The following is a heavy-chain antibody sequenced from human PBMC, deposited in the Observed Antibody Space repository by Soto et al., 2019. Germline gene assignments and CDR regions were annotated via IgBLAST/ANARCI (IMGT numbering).Heavy chain of an antibody. Sequence: SETLSLTCTVSGGSISINNYYWGWIRQPPGKGLEWMGNILYTGSTSYNPSLSSRVTMSVDTSKSQFSLKLTSETAADTAIYYCARLPRYDFWTWGQDTLVTVSS. CDR2: ILYTGST. V-gene: IGHV4-39*01. D-gene: IGHD3-3*01. CDR3: ARLPRYDFWT. J-gene: IGHJ1*01. CDR1: GGSISINNYY.